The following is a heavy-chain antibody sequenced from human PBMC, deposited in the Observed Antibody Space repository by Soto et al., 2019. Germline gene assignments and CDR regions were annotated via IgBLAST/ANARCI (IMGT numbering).Heavy chain of an antibody. CDR1: GGSFSGYY. CDR2: INHSGST. J-gene: IGHJ5*02. D-gene: IGHD6-13*01. V-gene: IGHV4-34*01. CDR3: ARGSIAAAPGVS. Sequence: PSETLSLTCAVYGGSFSGYYWSWIRQPPGKGLEWIGEINHSGSTNYNPSLKSRVTISVDTSKNQFSLKLSSVTAADTAVDYCARGSIAAAPGVSWGQGTLVTVSS.